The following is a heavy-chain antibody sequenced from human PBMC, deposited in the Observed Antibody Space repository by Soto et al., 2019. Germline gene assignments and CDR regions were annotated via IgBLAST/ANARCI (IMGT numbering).Heavy chain of an antibody. J-gene: IGHJ4*02. Sequence: EVQLAESGGGMVQPGGSLRLSGVASGFTFSSYDMHWVRQVPGKGLEYVSSISSNGGTTYYGNSVKGRFTISRDNSKNTLYLQMGSLRAEDMAVYYCVRRVSGTYDYWGQGTLVTVSS. CDR1: GFTFSSYD. CDR2: ISSNGGTT. CDR3: VRRVSGTYDY. D-gene: IGHD3-10*01. V-gene: IGHV3-64*01.